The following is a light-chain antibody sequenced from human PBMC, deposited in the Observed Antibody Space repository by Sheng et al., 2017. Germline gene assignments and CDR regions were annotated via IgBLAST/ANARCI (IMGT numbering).Light chain of an antibody. CDR1: QSVAGRY. CDR2: GAS. J-gene: IGKJ4*01. V-gene: IGKV3D-20*02. CDR3: QQRSNWPPLT. Sequence: EIVLTQSPGTLSLSLGERATLSCRASQSVAGRYLAWYQQKPGQAPRLLIYGASTRASGIPDRFSGSGSGTDFTLTISRLEPEDFAVYYCQQRSNWPPLTFGGGTKVEIK.